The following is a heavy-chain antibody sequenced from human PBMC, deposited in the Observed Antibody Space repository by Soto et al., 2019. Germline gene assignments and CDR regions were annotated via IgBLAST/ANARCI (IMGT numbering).Heavy chain of an antibody. V-gene: IGHV5-51*01. J-gene: IGHJ4*02. D-gene: IGHD1-26*01. CDR3: ARHSGAAETIDY. CDR1: GYSFTSYW. Sequence: GEALKISWKCCGYSFTSYWIGLGRQIPGKGLEWMGFIYPGDADTKYSQTFQGQVTISADKSINTAYLQWSSLKASDTAMYYCARHSGAAETIDYWGQGTLVTVSS. CDR2: IYPGDADT.